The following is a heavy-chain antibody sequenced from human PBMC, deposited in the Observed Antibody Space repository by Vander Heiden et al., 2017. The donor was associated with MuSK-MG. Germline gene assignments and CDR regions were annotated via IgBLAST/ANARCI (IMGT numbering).Heavy chain of an antibody. CDR3: VRHKLDLVGIDY. CDR1: RYSISSGYY. Sequence: QVQLQESGPGLVKPSETLSLTCAVSRYSISSGYYWGWIRQPPGKGLEWIGSFYHRGSTYYNPALKSRVTISVDTSKNQVSLKVRSVTATDTAVDYCVRHKLDLVGIDYWGQGSLGTVSS. D-gene: IGHD6-6*01. V-gene: IGHV4-38-2*01. J-gene: IGHJ4*02. CDR2: FYHRGST.